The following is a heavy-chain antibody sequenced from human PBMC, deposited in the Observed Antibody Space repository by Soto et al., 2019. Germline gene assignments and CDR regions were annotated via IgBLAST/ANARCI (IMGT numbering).Heavy chain of an antibody. CDR3: ASQEYCTNGVCYKGYYYYGMDV. J-gene: IGHJ6*02. Sequence: SVKVSCKASGGTFSSYAISWVRQAPGQGLEWMGGIIPIFGTANYAQKFQGRVTITADESTSTAYMELSSLRSEDTAVYYCASQEYCTNGVCYKGYYYYGMDVWGQGTTVTAP. V-gene: IGHV1-69*13. CDR2: IIPIFGTA. D-gene: IGHD2-8*01. CDR1: GGTFSSYA.